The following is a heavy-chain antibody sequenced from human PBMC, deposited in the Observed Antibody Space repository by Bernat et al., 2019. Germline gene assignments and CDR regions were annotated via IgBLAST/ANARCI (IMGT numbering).Heavy chain of an antibody. D-gene: IGHD3-3*01. Sequence: QVQLQESGPGLVKPSQTLSLTCTVSGGSISSGSYYWSWIRQPAGKGLEWIGRIYTSGSTNYNPSLKSRVTISVDTSKNHVSLKLSSVTAADMAVYYCARVIPLRFLAKFDPWGQGTLVTVSS. CDR3: ARVIPLRFLAKFDP. CDR2: IYTSGST. V-gene: IGHV4-61*02. J-gene: IGHJ5*02. CDR1: GGSISSGSYY.